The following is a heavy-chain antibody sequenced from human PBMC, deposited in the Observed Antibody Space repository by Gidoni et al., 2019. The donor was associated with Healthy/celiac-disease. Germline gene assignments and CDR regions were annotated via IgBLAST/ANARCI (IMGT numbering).Heavy chain of an antibody. CDR3: AATYWPPYAFDI. V-gene: IGHV3-23*01. D-gene: IGHD1-26*01. CDR1: GFTFSSYA. Sequence: EVQLLESGGGLVQPGGSLRLSCAASGFTFSSYAMSWVRQAPGKGLEWVSAISGSGGSTYYADSVKGRFTISRDNSKNTLYLQMNSLRAEDTAVYYCAATYWPPYAFDIWGQGTMVTVSS. CDR2: ISGSGGST. J-gene: IGHJ3*02.